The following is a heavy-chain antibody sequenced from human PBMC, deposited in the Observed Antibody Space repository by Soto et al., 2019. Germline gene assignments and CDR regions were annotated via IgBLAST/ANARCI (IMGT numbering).Heavy chain of an antibody. CDR3: AKRRTEPATITLY. D-gene: IGHD6-25*01. V-gene: IGHV3-23*01. CDR1: GFTFFRYA. J-gene: IGHJ4*02. CDR2: IGDREDAK. Sequence: GGSLRLSCAASGFTFFRYAMTWVRQAPGKRPEWVSTIGDREDAKHYADSVKGRFTVSRDDSRNMLYLQMNRLRVEDTAVYYCAKRRTEPATITLYWCQGILLTVSS.